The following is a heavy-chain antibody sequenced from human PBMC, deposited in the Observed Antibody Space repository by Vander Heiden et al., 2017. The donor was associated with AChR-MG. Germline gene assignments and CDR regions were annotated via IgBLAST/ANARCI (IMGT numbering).Heavy chain of an antibody. J-gene: IGHJ4*02. V-gene: IGHV4-34*01. CDR1: GGSFSGYY. CDR2: INHSGST. CDR3: ARKRAARPFDY. D-gene: IGHD6-6*01. Sequence: QVQLQQWGAGLLKPSEPLSLTCAVYGGSFSGYYWSWIRQPPGKGLEWIGEINHSGSTNYNPSLKSRVTISVDTSKNQCSLKLSSVTAADTAVYYCARKRAARPFDYWGQGTLVTVSS.